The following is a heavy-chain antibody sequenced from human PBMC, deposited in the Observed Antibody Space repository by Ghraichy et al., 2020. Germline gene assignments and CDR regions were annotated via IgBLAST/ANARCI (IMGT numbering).Heavy chain of an antibody. CDR3: ARVPIDQYSGYDWCFDY. D-gene: IGHD5-12*01. Sequence: SETLSLTCAVYGGSFSGYYWSWIRQPPGKGLEWIGEINHSGSTNYNPSLKSRVTISVDTSKNQFSLKLSSVTAADTAVYYCARVPIDQYSGYDWCFDYWGQGTLVTVSS. J-gene: IGHJ4*02. CDR2: INHSGST. CDR1: GGSFSGYY. V-gene: IGHV4-34*01.